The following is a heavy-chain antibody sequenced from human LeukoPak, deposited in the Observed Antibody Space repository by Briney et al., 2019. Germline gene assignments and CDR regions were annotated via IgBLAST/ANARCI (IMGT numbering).Heavy chain of an antibody. CDR3: ARDNGENYHTAFDY. V-gene: IGHV3-74*01. D-gene: IGHD2-8*01. Sequence: QPGGSLRLSCAASGFTFSSYWIHWVRQVPGNGLVWVSRIHGDGRTTTYADSVKGRFTISRDNAKNTLYLQMNSLRAEDTAVYYCARDNGENYHTAFDYWGQGTLVTVSS. CDR2: IHGDGRTT. J-gene: IGHJ4*02. CDR1: GFTFSSYW.